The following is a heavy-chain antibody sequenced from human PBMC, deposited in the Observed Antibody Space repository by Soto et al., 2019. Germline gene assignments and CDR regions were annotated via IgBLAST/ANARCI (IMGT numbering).Heavy chain of an antibody. D-gene: IGHD1-26*01. CDR2: IIPILGIA. Sequence: QVQLVQSGAEVKKPGSSVKVSCKASGGTFSSYTISWVRQAPGQGHEWMGRIIPILGIANYAQKFQGRVTITADKSTSTAYMELSSLRAEDTAVYYCAREVTGSGSYYYYGMDVWGQGTTVTVSS. V-gene: IGHV1-69*08. J-gene: IGHJ6*02. CDR3: AREVTGSGSYYYYGMDV. CDR1: GGTFSSYT.